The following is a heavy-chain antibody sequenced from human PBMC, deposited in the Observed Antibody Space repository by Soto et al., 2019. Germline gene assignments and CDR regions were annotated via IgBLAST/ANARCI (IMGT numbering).Heavy chain of an antibody. V-gene: IGHV5-51*01. CDR3: ANRRQDEDRSGYSSYYGRHV. D-gene: IGHD3-22*01. CDR1: GCRFPSCW. CDR2: IYPGDSDT. J-gene: IGHJ6*01. Sequence: GETLQISSQRSGCRFPSCWIGWVLQMLGQGLEWMGIIYPGDSDTRYSPSFQGQVTISAAKSISTAYLQWSSLKASETAMYYGANRRQDEDRSGYSSYYGRHVWREAPPVTV.